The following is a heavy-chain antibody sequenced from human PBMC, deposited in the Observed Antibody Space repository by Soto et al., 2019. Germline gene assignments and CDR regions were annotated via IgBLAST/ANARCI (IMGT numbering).Heavy chain of an antibody. CDR2: ISGSGGSGRG. CDR1: GFSFRKYA. D-gene: IGHD4-4*01. CDR3: AKDLDDYSSAIDF. J-gene: IGHJ4*02. V-gene: IGHV3-23*01. Sequence: LRLSCVGSGFSFRKYAMNWVRQAPGKGLEWVSGISGSGGSGRGFYADPVKGRFTISRDNSKNTLYLEMNSLRAEDTAVYYCAKDLDDYSSAIDFWGQGTLVTVSS.